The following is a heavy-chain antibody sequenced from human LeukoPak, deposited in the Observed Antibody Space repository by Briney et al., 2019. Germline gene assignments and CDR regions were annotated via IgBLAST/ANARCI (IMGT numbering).Heavy chain of an antibody. J-gene: IGHJ3*02. D-gene: IGHD2-2*01. CDR3: ARSRSLRRFDAFGI. CDR2: FYPGDSDS. Sequence: GKSLNISGKAAAYTFSGYCIGWVRQMPGKGLEWMGMFYPGDSDSRYRPAFQGQVTLSVDMSVSTAYLQWSGLKASDTAMYYCARSRSLRRFDAFGIWGQGTMVAVSS. V-gene: IGHV5-51*01. CDR1: AYTFSGYC.